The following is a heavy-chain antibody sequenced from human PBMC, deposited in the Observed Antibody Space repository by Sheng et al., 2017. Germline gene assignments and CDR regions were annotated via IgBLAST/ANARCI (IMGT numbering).Heavy chain of an antibody. CDR1: GFTFSNYW. Sequence: EVQLVESGGGLIQPGGSLRISCAASGFTFSNYWMHWVRQAPGMGLVWVSRSNSDGTRTSYADSVKGRFTISRDKRQRTRCICKMNSLGAEDTAVYYCARVNCAGHCDSRDWFFDLWGRGTLVTVSS. CDR3: ARVNCAGHCDSRDWFFDL. J-gene: IGHJ2*01. D-gene: IGHD2-21*01. CDR2: SNSDGTRT. V-gene: IGHV3-74*01.